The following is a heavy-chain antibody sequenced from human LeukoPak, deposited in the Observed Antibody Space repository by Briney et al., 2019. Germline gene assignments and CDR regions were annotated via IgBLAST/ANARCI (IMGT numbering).Heavy chain of an antibody. J-gene: IGHJ4*02. CDR3: ARGETVVVTAWYYFDY. V-gene: IGHV4-31*03. CDR1: GGSISSGGYY. Sequence: PSETLSLTCTVSGGSISSGGYYWSWIRQHPGKGLEWIGYIYYSGSTYYNPSLKSRVTISVDTSKNQFSLKLSSVTAADTAVYYCARGETVVVTAWYYFDYWGQGTLVTVSP. D-gene: IGHD2-21*02. CDR2: IYYSGST.